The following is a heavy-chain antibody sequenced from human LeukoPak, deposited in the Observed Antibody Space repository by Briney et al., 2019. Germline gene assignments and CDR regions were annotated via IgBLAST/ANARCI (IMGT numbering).Heavy chain of an antibody. D-gene: IGHD6-13*01. Sequence: GGSLRLSCAASGFSFNNCAMTWVRQAPGKGLEWVSAISGSGGNTYYADSVKGRFTISRDNSKNTLYLQMNSLRAEDTALYYCAKRIAAAGPYFDYWGQGTLVPVSS. CDR3: AKRIAAAGPYFDY. V-gene: IGHV3-23*01. CDR1: GFSFNNCA. J-gene: IGHJ4*02. CDR2: ISGSGGNT.